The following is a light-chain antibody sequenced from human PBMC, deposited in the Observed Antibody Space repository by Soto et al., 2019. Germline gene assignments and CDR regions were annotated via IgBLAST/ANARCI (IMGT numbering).Light chain of an antibody. Sequence: DIQLTQSPSTLSASVGDRVTLTCRASQSLSTRLAWYQQRPGKAPKLLIYDASTLESGVPSRFSRGGSGTEFTLTINNLQPDDLATYICQQYKSYSTFGRGTKV. CDR3: QQYKSYST. CDR2: DAS. J-gene: IGKJ1*01. CDR1: QSLSTR. V-gene: IGKV1-5*01.